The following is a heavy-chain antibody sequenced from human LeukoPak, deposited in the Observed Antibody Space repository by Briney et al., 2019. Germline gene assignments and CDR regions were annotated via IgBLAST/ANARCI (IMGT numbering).Heavy chain of an antibody. V-gene: IGHV4-39*01. Sequence: SETLSLTCTVSGGSISSSSYYWGWSRQPPGKGLEWIGSIYYSGSTYYNPSLKSRVTISVDTSKNQFSLKLSSVTAADTAVYYCARHRTSSRYPGHWFDPWGQGTLVTVSS. CDR2: IYYSGST. CDR1: GGSISSSSYY. D-gene: IGHD6-13*01. J-gene: IGHJ5*02. CDR3: ARHRTSSRYPGHWFDP.